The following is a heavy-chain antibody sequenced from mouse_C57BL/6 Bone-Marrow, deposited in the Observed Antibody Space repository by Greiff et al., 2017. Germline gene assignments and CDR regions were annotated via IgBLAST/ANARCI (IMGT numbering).Heavy chain of an antibody. CDR3: ARGRRCRYFDY. J-gene: IGHJ2*01. CDR2: INPGNGGT. Sequence: QVQLQQPGTELVKPGASVKLSCKASGYTFTSYWMHWVKQRPGQGLEWIGNINPGNGGTNYNEKFKSKATLTVDKSSSTAYMQLSSLTSEDSAVYCCARGRRCRYFDYWGQGTTLTVSS. V-gene: IGHV1-53*01. CDR1: GYTFTSYW.